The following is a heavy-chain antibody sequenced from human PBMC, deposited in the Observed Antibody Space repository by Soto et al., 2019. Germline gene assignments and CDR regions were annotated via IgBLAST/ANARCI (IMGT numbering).Heavy chain of an antibody. CDR3: ARRTWGMDV. J-gene: IGHJ6*02. V-gene: IGHV4-4*02. D-gene: IGHD2-8*01. CDR1: SGSIDTTNW. Sequence: QVQLQESGPGLVKPSGTLSLTCAVASGSIDTTNWWSWVRQTPGKGLEWIGEIFHSGNPYYNPSLASPVTISVDTSKNQFSLHLRPVTAADTAVYYCARRTWGMDVWGQGTTVTVSS. CDR2: IFHSGNP.